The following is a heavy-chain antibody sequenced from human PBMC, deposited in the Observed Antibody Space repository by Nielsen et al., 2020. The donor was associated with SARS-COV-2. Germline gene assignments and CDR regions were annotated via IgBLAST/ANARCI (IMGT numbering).Heavy chain of an antibody. CDR3: ASSGWLDY. CDR2: LSNRESGSVI. CDR1: GFALSDHF. V-gene: IGHV3-11*04. Sequence: GESLKISCAASGFALSDHFMSWIRQAPGKGLEWISYLSNRESGSVIYYADSVKGRFTISRDSAKSSLYLQMNSLRAEDTAIYYCASSGWLDYWGQGTLVTVSS. J-gene: IGHJ4*02. D-gene: IGHD6-19*01.